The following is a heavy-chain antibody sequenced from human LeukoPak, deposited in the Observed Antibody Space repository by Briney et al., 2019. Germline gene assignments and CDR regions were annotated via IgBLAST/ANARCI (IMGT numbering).Heavy chain of an antibody. J-gene: IGHJ3*02. CDR3: ARATTIFGVVSAFDI. CDR1: GFTFGTYW. D-gene: IGHD3-3*01. Sequence: GGSLRLSCAASGFTFGTYWMHWVRQGPGKGLVWVSRINPDGNTITYADSVKGRFTISRDNAKNSLDLQMNSLRAEDTAVYYCARATTIFGVVSAFDIWDQGTMVTVSS. V-gene: IGHV3-74*03. CDR2: INPDGNTI.